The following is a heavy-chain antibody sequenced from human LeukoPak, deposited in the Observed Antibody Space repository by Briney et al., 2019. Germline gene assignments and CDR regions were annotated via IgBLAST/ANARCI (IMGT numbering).Heavy chain of an antibody. CDR2: IYYSGST. CDR3: AREGSRGWYRDAFDI. D-gene: IGHD6-19*01. J-gene: IGHJ3*02. CDR1: GGSISSYY. V-gene: IGHV4-59*01. Sequence: PSETLSLTCTVSGGSISSYYWSWIRQPPGKGLEWIGYIYYSGSTNYNPSLESRVTISVDTSKNQFSLKLSSVTAADTAVYYCAREGSRGWYRDAFDIWGQGTMVTVSS.